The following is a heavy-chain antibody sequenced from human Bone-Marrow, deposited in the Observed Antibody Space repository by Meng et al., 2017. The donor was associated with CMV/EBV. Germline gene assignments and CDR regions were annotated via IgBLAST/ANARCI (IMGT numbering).Heavy chain of an antibody. CDR1: GFTVSSNY. V-gene: IGHV3-13*01. D-gene: IGHD3-22*01. CDR3: ARVSIQSGFGMDV. Sequence: GESLKISCAASGFTVSSNYMSWVRQVTGKTLEWVSAISAAGDTYYPDSLKGRFSVSRENGNSSVYLEMNNLGTGDTAVYYCARVSIQSGFGMDVWGQGTTVTVSS. J-gene: IGHJ6*02. CDR2: ISAAGDT.